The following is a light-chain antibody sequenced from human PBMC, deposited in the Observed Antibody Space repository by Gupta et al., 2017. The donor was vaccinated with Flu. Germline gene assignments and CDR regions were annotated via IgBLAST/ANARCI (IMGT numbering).Light chain of an antibody. CDR2: TNN. V-gene: IGLV1-44*01. CDR3: GAWDDILNRPV. Sequence: QSVLTQPPSTSGTPGQRVTISCSGSTSNIESNTVNWYQQLPGTAPKLLIYTNNQRPSGVPDRFSGSKSGTSASLAISGLQSEDEADYYCGAWDDILNRPVFGGGTKLTVL. CDR1: TSNIESNT. J-gene: IGLJ3*02.